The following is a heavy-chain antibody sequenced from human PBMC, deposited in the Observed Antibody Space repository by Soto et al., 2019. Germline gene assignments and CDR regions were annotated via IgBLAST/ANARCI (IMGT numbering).Heavy chain of an antibody. D-gene: IGHD6-13*01. CDR2: LSDSGGSR. J-gene: IGHJ4*02. CDR3: AKVSSSWYAGFFDL. Sequence: EVQLLESVGGLVQPGGSLRLSCTASGFTFSSHAMTWVRQAPGKWLVWVSGLSDSGGSRYYADSVKGRFTISRDNSINTLYLQMRTLRAEDTAVYYCAKVSSSWYAGFFDLWGQGTLVTVSS. V-gene: IGHV3-23*01. CDR1: GFTFSSHA.